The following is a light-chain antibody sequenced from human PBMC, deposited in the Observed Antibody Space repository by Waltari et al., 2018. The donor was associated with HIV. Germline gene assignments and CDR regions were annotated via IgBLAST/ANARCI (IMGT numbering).Light chain of an antibody. CDR1: SSNIGNND. V-gene: IGLV1-44*01. J-gene: IGLJ3*02. CDR2: DNN. CDR3: ATWDDTPNGWV. Sequence: QSVLTQPPSVSAAPGQKVTISCSGSSSNIGNNDVSWYRHLPGTAPKLLIGDNNQRPSGVPNRFSGSQSGTSGFLAISGLQSEDEADYYCATWDDTPNGWVFGAGTKLTVL.